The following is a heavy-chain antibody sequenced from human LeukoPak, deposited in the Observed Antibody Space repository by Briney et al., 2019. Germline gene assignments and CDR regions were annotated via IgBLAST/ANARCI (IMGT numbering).Heavy chain of an antibody. V-gene: IGHV4-59*01. J-gene: IGHJ4*02. CDR3: ASGSETWGLLPKFYFDY. D-gene: IGHD1-26*01. CDR1: GGSISSYY. CDR2: IYYSGRT. Sequence: SETLSLTCSVSGGSISSYYWSWIRQPPGKRLEWIGYIYYSGRTDYNPSLKSRVTISIDTSKNQFSLQLSSVAAADTAIYYCASGSETWGLLPKFYFDYWGQGTLVTVSS.